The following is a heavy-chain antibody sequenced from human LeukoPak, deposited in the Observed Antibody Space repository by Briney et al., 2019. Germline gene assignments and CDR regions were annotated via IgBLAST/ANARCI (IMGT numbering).Heavy chain of an antibody. CDR1: GFTFSSYA. V-gene: IGHV3-30-3*01. J-gene: IGHJ4*02. Sequence: GGSLRLSCAASGFTFSSYAMHWVRQAPGKGLEWVAVISYDGSNKYYTDSVKGRFTISRDNAKNSLYLQMISLRVEDTAVYYCARERYGYGPAPFDFWGQGTLVTVSS. CDR2: ISYDGSNK. D-gene: IGHD5-18*01. CDR3: ARERYGYGPAPFDF.